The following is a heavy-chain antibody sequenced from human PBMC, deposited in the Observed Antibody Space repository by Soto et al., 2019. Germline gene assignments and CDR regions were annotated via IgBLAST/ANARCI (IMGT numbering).Heavy chain of an antibody. J-gene: IGHJ6*02. CDR3: AGGGDTALYYYYGMDV. D-gene: IGHD5-18*01. Sequence: QVQLVQSGAEVKKPGASVKVSCKASGYTFTSYGISWVRQAPGQGLEWMGWISAYNGNTNYAQKLQGRATMTTDTSTSTDYMERRSVRSDDTAVYYRAGGGDTALYYYYGMDVWGQGTTVTVSS. CDR2: ISAYNGNT. V-gene: IGHV1-18*01. CDR1: GYTFTSYG.